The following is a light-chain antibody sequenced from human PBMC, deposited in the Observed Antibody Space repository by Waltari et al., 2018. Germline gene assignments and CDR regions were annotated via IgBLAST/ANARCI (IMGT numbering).Light chain of an antibody. CDR2: ETS. CDR1: RSVSNW. J-gene: IGKJ1*01. V-gene: IGKV1-5*03. CDR3: QQYNDYATWA. Sequence: DIQMTQSPSTLSASVGDRVTITCRASRSVSNWVALYQQKSGKAPKLLIYETSSLRSWVPCRFSSSGSETEFTLSITSLQPDDFATYYCQQYNDYATWAFGQGTKVEVK.